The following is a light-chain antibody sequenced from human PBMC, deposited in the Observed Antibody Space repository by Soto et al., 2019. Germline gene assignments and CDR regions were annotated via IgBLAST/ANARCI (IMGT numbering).Light chain of an antibody. CDR2: GAS. CDR1: QSVSNNY. CDR3: QQYTNSPLT. J-gene: IGKJ5*01. V-gene: IGKV3-20*01. Sequence: EIVLTQSPGTLSLSPGERATLSCRASQSVSNNYLAWYQQKPGQAPRLLIYGASNRATGIPDRFSGSGSGTDFTLTISRLEPEDFAVYFCQQYTNSPLTFGQGTRLEIK.